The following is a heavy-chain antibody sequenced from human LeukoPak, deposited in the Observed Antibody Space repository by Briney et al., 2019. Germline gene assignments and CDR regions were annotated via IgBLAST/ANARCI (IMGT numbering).Heavy chain of an antibody. CDR1: GGSISSYY. CDR2: IYYSGRT. D-gene: IGHD6-6*01. V-gene: IGHV4-59*01. CDR3: AGSSIAARPYYYYYFMDV. J-gene: IGHJ6*03. Sequence: SETLSLTCTVSGGSISSYYWRWIRQPPPGGLGWVGYIYYSGRTTYNTSPKRRVTISVDTSTNKFSLKLSSVTAAHTGVYYCAGSSIAARPYYYYYFMDVWGKGTTVTVSS.